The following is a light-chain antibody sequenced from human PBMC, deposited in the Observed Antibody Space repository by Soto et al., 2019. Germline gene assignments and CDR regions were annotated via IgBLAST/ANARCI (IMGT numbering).Light chain of an antibody. CDR2: GAS. V-gene: IGKV3-20*01. CDR3: QQYGSSPFT. Sequence: EIVLTQSPGTLSLSPGERATLSCRASQSVRSSYLAWYQQKPGQAPRLLIYGASTRAPGIPDRFSGSGSGTDFPLTISRLEPDDFAVYYCQQYGSSPFTFGQGTKLEIK. CDR1: QSVRSSY. J-gene: IGKJ2*01.